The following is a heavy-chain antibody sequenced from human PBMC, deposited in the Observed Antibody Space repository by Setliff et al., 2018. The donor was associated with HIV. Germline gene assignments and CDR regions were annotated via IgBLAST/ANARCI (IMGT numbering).Heavy chain of an antibody. CDR2: IKKDGSEK. CDR1: GFILSNYW. D-gene: IGHD3-22*01. V-gene: IGHV3-7*01. Sequence: GGSLRLSCAASGFILSNYWMSWVRQAPGKGLEWVASIKKDGSEKYYVDSVKGRFTISRDNGKNSLYLQMNSLSSEDSAVYYCARDLSGYYGYFDYWGQGTLVTVSS. J-gene: IGHJ4*02. CDR3: ARDLSGYYGYFDY.